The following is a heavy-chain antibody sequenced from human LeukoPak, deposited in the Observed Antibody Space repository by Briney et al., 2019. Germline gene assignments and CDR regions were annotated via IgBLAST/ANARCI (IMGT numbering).Heavy chain of an antibody. CDR2: ISGSGGST. Sequence: GGSLRLSCAASGFTVSSNYMSWVRQAPGKGLEWVSVISGSGGSTYYADSVKGRFTISRDNSKNTLYLQMNSLRAEDTAVYYCARDWKMATKLGYYYYYMDVWGKGTTVTISS. D-gene: IGHD5-24*01. CDR3: ARDWKMATKLGYYYYYMDV. V-gene: IGHV3-53*01. CDR1: GFTVSSNY. J-gene: IGHJ6*03.